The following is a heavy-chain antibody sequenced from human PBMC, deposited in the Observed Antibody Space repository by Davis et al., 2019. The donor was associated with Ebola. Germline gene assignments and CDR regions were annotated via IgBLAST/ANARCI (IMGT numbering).Heavy chain of an antibody. CDR1: GGSFSAFS. D-gene: IGHD3-16*01. Sequence: SVKVSCKASGGSFSAFSINWLRQAPGHGPEWMGGIIPHFGTSNYAQKFQGRLTITADEATSTAYMELSSLRSEDTAVYYCASGVYYYGMDVWGQGTTVTVSS. J-gene: IGHJ6*02. CDR3: ASGVYYYGMDV. CDR2: IIPHFGTS. V-gene: IGHV1-69*13.